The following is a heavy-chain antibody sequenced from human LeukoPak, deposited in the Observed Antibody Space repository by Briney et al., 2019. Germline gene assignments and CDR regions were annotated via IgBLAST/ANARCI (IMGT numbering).Heavy chain of an antibody. V-gene: IGHV3-23*01. CDR2: ISGSGGST. CDR3: AKGLWYSSGWCYDY. J-gene: IGHJ4*02. Sequence: GGSLRLSCAASGFTFSSYAMSWVRQAPGQGLEWVSTISGSGGSTYYADSVKGRFTISRDNSKNTLYLQMNSLRAEDTAVYYCAKGLWYSSGWCYDYWGQGTLVTVSS. D-gene: IGHD6-19*01. CDR1: GFTFSSYA.